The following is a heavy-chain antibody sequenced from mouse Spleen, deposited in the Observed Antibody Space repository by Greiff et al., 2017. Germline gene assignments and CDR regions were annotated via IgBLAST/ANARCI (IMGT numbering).Heavy chain of an antibody. CDR1: GYAFSSSW. D-gene: IGHD1-1*01. CDR2: IYPGDGDT. J-gene: IGHJ2*01. CDR3: ARDYYGSSRGY. Sequence: QVQLQQSGPELVKPGASVKISCKASGYAFSSSWMNWVKQRPGKGLEWVGRIYPGDGDTNYNGKFKGKATLTADKSSSTAYMQLSSLTSEDSAVYFCARDYYGSSRGYWGQGTTLTVSS. V-gene: IGHV1-82*01.